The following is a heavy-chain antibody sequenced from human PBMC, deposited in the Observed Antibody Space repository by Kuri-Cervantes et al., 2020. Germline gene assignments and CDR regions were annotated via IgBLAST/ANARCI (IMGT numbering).Heavy chain of an antibody. J-gene: IGHJ5*02. Sequence: GSLRLSCAVSGGSISSSNWWSWVRQPPGKGLEWIGEIYHSGSTNYNPSLKSRVTISVDTYKNQFSLKLSSVTAADTAVYYCARVSIAVAGTGNWFDPWGQGTLVTVSS. CDR2: IYHSGST. D-gene: IGHD6-19*01. CDR3: ARVSIAVAGTGNWFDP. CDR1: GGSISSSNW. V-gene: IGHV4-4*02.